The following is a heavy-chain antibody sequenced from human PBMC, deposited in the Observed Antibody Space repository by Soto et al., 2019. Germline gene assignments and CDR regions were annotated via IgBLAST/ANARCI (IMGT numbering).Heavy chain of an antibody. Sequence: EVQLVESGGKLVQPGGSLRLSCAASGLTFSGYWMHWVRQAPGKGLIWVSRINNDGTTTNYADSVKGRFTISRDNAKNPVYRQMNRRRAEDTAVYYCARDRVYGSGSTDCWGQGTLVTVSS. CDR2: INNDGTTT. CDR1: GLTFSGYW. D-gene: IGHD3-10*01. V-gene: IGHV3-74*01. J-gene: IGHJ4*02. CDR3: ARDRVYGSGSTDC.